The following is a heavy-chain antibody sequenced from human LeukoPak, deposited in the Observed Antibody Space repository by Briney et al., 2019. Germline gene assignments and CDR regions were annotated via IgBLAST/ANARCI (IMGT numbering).Heavy chain of an antibody. J-gene: IGHJ4*02. D-gene: IGHD6-13*01. CDR1: GCTFSSYA. CDR3: ARVRYSSSWSFDY. CDR2: IIPIFGTA. Sequence: SVKVSFKASGCTFSSYAISWVRQAPGQGLEGMGGIIPIFGTANYAQKFQGRVTITADESTSTAYMELSSLRSGDTAVYYCARVRYSSSWSFDYWGQGTLVTVSS. V-gene: IGHV1-69*13.